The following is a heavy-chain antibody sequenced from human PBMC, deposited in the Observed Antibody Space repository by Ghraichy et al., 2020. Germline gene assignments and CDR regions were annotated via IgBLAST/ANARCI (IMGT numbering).Heavy chain of an antibody. J-gene: IGHJ4*02. V-gene: IGHV3-9*01. CDR1: GFTFDDYA. CDR2: ISWNSGSI. D-gene: IGHD3-22*01. CDR3: AKDAYDSSGQLFDY. Sequence: GGSLRLSCAASGFTFDDYAMHWVRQAPGKGLEWVSGISWNSGSIGYADSVKGRFTISRDNAKNSLYLQMNSLRAEDTALYYCAKDAYDSSGQLFDYWGQGTLVTVSS.